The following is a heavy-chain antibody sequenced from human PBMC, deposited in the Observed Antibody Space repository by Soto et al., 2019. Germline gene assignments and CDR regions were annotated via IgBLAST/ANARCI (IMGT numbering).Heavy chain of an antibody. V-gene: IGHV1-2*04. J-gene: IGHJ6*02. Sequence: GASVKVSCKASGYTFTGYYMHWVRQAPGQGLEWMGWINPNSGGTNYAQKFQGWVTMTRDTSISTAYMELSRLRSDDTAVYYCARDDRKRYYYGMDVWGQGTTVTVSS. CDR1: GYTFTGYY. D-gene: IGHD1-1*01. CDR3: ARDDRKRYYYGMDV. CDR2: INPNSGGT.